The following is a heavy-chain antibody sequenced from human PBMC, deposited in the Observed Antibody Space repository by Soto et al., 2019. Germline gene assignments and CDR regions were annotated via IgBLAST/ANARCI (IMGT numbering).Heavy chain of an antibody. CDR2: IYWDDDK. J-gene: IGHJ4*02. D-gene: IGHD2-2*01. CDR3: AHGSCSSADCYPNPYLDY. Sequence: SGPTLVNPTQTLTLTCSFSGFSLSTGGVGVGWIRQPPGKALEWLAVIYWDDDKRYSPSLKTRLTITKDTSKNHVVLTMTNVDPVDTATYYCAHGSCSSADCYPNPYLDYWGQGILVTVSS. CDR1: GFSLSTGGVG. V-gene: IGHV2-5*02.